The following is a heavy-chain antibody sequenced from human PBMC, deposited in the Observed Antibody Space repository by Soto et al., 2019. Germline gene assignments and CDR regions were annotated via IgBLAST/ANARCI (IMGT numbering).Heavy chain of an antibody. CDR1: GGSFSGYY. Sequence: QVQLQQWGAGLLKPSETLSLTCAVYGGSFSGYYWSWIRQPPGKGLEWIGEINHSGSTNYNPSLKSRVTISVATSKNQFSLKLSSVTAADTAVYYCARARCSSTSCYVGLYYYYYYGMDVWGQGTTVTVSS. V-gene: IGHV4-34*01. J-gene: IGHJ6*02. CDR2: INHSGST. CDR3: ARARCSSTSCYVGLYYYYYYGMDV. D-gene: IGHD2-2*01.